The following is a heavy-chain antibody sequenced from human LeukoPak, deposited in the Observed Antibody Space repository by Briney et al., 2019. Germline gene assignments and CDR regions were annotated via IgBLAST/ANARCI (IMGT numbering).Heavy chain of an antibody. D-gene: IGHD6-19*01. CDR2: ISTYNGKT. CDR3: AIGGPRIAVPGTVL. Sequence: ASVKVSCKASGYSFTSYGISWLRQAPGQGLEWMGWISTYNGKTNPAQKFQGRVTMTTDTSTSTAYMELRSLRSDDTAVYYCAIGGPRIAVPGTVLWGQGTLVTVSS. J-gene: IGHJ4*02. V-gene: IGHV1-18*01. CDR1: GYSFTSYG.